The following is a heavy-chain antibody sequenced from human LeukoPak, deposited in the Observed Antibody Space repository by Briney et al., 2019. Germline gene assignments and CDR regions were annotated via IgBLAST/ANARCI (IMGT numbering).Heavy chain of an antibody. CDR3: ARDPREYSSSWYDWFDP. D-gene: IGHD6-13*01. V-gene: IGHV1-18*01. Sequence: ASVKVSCKASGYTFTSYGISWVRQAPGQGLEWMGWISAYNGNTNYAQKLQGRVTMTTDTSTSIAYMELRSLRSDDTAVYYCARDPREYSSSWYDWFDPWGQGTLVTVSS. J-gene: IGHJ5*02. CDR2: ISAYNGNT. CDR1: GYTFTSYG.